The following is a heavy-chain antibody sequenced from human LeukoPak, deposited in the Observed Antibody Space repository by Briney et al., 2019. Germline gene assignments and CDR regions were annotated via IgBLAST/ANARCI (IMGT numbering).Heavy chain of an antibody. CDR1: GGSISSSNW. D-gene: IGHD6-19*01. V-gene: IGHV4-4*02. CDR2: IYHSGST. Sequence: KSSETLSLTCAVSGGSISSSNWWSWVRQPPGKGLEWIGEIYHSGSTNYNPSLKSRVTISVDKSKNQFSLRLSSVTAADTAVYYCARASYSSGWHGDYWGQRTLVTVSS. CDR3: ARASYSSGWHGDY. J-gene: IGHJ4*02.